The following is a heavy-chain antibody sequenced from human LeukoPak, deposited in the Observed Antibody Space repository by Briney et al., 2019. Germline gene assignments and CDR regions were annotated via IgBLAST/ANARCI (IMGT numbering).Heavy chain of an antibody. D-gene: IGHD2-2*01. CDR2: INHSGST. J-gene: IGHJ6*02. Sequence: PSETLSLTCAVYGGSFSGYYWSWIRQPPGKGLEWIGEINHSGSTNYNPSLKSRVTISVDTSKNQFSLKLSSVTAADTAVYYCARGGCSSTSCYPRSYYYYYGMDVWGQGTTVTVSS. CDR3: ARGGCSSTSCYPRSYYYYYGMDV. CDR1: GGSFSGYY. V-gene: IGHV4-34*01.